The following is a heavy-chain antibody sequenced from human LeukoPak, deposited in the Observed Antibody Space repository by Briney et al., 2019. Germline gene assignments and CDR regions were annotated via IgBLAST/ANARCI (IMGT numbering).Heavy chain of an antibody. Sequence: GRSLRLPCAASGFIFSSYGMHWVRQAPGKGLEWVALISSEGRKKLYADSVKGRLTISRDTSKNTLYLEMSSLRPEDTAVYYCARDFNWAIDYWGQGTLVTVSS. J-gene: IGHJ4*02. CDR1: GFIFSSYG. V-gene: IGHV3-30*03. CDR3: ARDFNWAIDY. CDR2: ISSEGRKK. D-gene: IGHD7-27*01.